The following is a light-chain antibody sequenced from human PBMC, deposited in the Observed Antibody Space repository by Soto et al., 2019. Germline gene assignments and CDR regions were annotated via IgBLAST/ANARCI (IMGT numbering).Light chain of an antibody. J-gene: IGKJ4*01. CDR2: GAS. CDR1: QFITGN. Sequence: EVVMTQSPVTLSVSPGERVVLSCRASQFITGNLAWYQRKPGQGPRLLIYGASTRATGIPARFSGSWSGTAFTLTISSLQSEDLGFYYCQQYNFWPLTFCGGTKVEIK. V-gene: IGKV3-15*01. CDR3: QQYNFWPLT.